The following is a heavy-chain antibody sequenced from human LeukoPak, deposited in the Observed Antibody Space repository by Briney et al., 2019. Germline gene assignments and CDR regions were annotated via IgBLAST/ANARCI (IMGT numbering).Heavy chain of an antibody. J-gene: IGHJ4*02. CDR3: ARGGDIVGTIPLAY. Sequence: ASVKVSCKASVYSFTTHGITWVRQAPGQGLEWMGWISGYSNNTNYAQKFQGRVRMTTDTITSTAYMELRSLRFDDTAVYYCARGGDIVGTIPLAYWGQGTLVSVSS. CDR2: ISGYSNNT. V-gene: IGHV1-18*01. CDR1: VYSFTTHG. D-gene: IGHD5-12*01.